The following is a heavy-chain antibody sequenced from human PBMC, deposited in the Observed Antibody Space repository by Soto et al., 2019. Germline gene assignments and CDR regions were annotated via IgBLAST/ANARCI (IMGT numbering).Heavy chain of an antibody. Sequence: SETLSLTCTVSGGFICNNNVYWGWLRQPPGKGLEWIATIYYSGTTYYNPSLKSRVTVSVDTSRNQFSLKLGSVTAAGTAIYNRATHTYYGLLTDNWLDPWRQGTLVAVSS. CDR1: GGFICNNNVY. CDR3: ATHTYYGLLTDNWLDP. J-gene: IGHJ5*02. V-gene: IGHV4-39*01. D-gene: IGHD4-17*01. CDR2: IYYSGTT.